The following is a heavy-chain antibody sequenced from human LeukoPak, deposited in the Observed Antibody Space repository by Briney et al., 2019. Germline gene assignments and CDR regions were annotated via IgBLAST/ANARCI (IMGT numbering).Heavy chain of an antibody. CDR1: GFTFSSYS. Sequence: GGSLRLSCAASGFTFSSYSMNWVRQAPGKGLEWVSSISSSRSYIYYADSVKGRFTISRDNAKNSLYLQMNSLRAEDTAVYYCAREGDGYNGFDYWGQGTLVTVSS. CDR3: AREGDGYNGFDY. CDR2: ISSSRSYI. V-gene: IGHV3-21*01. D-gene: IGHD5-12*01. J-gene: IGHJ4*02.